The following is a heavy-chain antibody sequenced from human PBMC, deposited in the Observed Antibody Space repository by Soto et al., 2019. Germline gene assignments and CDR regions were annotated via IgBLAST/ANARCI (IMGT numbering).Heavy chain of an antibody. Sequence: GGALRLSCAASGFTFSSYAMHWVRQAPGKGLEWVAVISYDGSNKYYADSVKGRFTISRDNSKNTLYLQMNSLRAEDTAVYYCVKAVYDNPRYYYGYWGQGTLVTVSS. J-gene: IGHJ4*02. V-gene: IGHV3-30-3*01. D-gene: IGHD3-16*02. CDR1: GFTFSSYA. CDR3: VKAVYDNPRYYYGY. CDR2: ISYDGSNK.